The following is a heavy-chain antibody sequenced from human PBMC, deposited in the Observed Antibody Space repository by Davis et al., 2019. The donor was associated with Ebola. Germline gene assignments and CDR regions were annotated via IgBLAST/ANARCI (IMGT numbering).Heavy chain of an antibody. CDR3: AAGILYEGLDV. CDR1: GNTFTSYY. Sequence: ASVKVSCKASGNTFTSYYMHWVRQAPGQGLEWMGILNPSGAGTTYAQKFQGRVTMTRDTSTSTVYMELSRLRSDDTVVYYCAAGILYEGLDVWGQGTTVTVSS. J-gene: IGHJ6*02. D-gene: IGHD2-15*01. CDR2: LNPSGAGT. V-gene: IGHV1-46*01.